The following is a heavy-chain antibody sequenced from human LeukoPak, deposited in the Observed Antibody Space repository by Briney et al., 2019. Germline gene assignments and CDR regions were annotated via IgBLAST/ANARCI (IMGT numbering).Heavy chain of an antibody. J-gene: IGHJ3*02. CDR2: IYHSGST. V-gene: IGHV4-30-2*01. D-gene: IGHD3-22*01. CDR3: ARDRHYYDSSGYVAFDI. Sequence: PSQTLSLTCTVSGGSISSGGYYWSWIRQPPGKGLEWIGYIYHSGSTYYNPSLKSRVTISVDRSKNQSSLKLSSVTAADTAVYYCARDRHYYDSSGYVAFDIWGQGTMVTVSS. CDR1: GGSISSGGYY.